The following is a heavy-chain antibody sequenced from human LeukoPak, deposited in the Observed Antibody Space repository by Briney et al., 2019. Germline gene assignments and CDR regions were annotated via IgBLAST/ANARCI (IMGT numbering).Heavy chain of an antibody. Sequence: SETLSLTCTVSGGSISSSSYYWSWIRQPPGKGLEWIGYIYYSGSTNYNPSLKSRVTISVDTSKNQFSLKLSSVTAADTAVYYCARHYPVYSSSRSGPPRYYFDYWGQGTLVTVSS. CDR3: ARHYPVYSSSRSGPPRYYFDY. V-gene: IGHV4-61*05. CDR1: GGSISSSSYY. D-gene: IGHD6-13*01. J-gene: IGHJ4*02. CDR2: IYYSGST.